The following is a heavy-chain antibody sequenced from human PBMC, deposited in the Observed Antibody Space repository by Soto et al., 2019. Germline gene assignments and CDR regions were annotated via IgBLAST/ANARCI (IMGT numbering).Heavy chain of an antibody. CDR2: TSYDGKNI. Sequence: GWSLRLSWAASGFTFSNFVMHLVRQAPGKGLEWGASTSYDGKNIDYADCLKGRFTISRDNSKNTLYLQINSLRHEDTAVYYWARERAIAATGIFYCWGKGTLVAVSS. CDR3: ARERAIAATGIFYC. D-gene: IGHD6-13*01. CDR1: GFTFSNFV. J-gene: IGHJ4*02. V-gene: IGHV3-30*04.